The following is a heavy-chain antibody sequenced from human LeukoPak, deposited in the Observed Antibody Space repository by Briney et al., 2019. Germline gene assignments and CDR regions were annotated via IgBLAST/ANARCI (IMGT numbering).Heavy chain of an antibody. Sequence: SETLSLTCTVSGGSISSYYWSWIRRPAGKGLEWIGRIYTSGSTNYNPSLKSRVTMSVDTSKNQFSLKLSSVTAADTAVYYCATGPLTFPSDAFDIWGQGTMVTVSS. CDR2: IYTSGST. CDR3: ATGPLTFPSDAFDI. CDR1: GGSISSYY. V-gene: IGHV4-4*07. J-gene: IGHJ3*02. D-gene: IGHD3-16*01.